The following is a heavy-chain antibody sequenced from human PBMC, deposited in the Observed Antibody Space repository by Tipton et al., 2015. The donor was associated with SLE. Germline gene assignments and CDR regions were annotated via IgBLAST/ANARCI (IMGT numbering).Heavy chain of an antibody. CDR3: ARHMRYNWNYFDN. CDR2: IYYSGST. D-gene: IGHD1-20*01. CDR1: GGSISSYY. V-gene: IGHV4-59*01. Sequence: LRLSCTVSGGSISSYYWSWIRQPPGKGLEWIGYIYYSGSTNYNPSLKSRVTISVDTSKNQFSLKLSSVTAADTAVYYCARHMRYNWNYFDNWGQGSLVTVSS. J-gene: IGHJ4*02.